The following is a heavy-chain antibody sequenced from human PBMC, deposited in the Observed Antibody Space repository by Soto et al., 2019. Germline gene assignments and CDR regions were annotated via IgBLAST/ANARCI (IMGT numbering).Heavy chain of an antibody. CDR1: GFTFSSYA. CDR3: ARDSI. J-gene: IGHJ3*02. V-gene: IGHV3-30-3*01. Sequence: GGSLRLSCAASGFTFSSYAMHWVRQAPGKGLEWVAVISYDGSNKYYADSVKGRFTISRDSSKNTLYLQMNSLRAEDTAVYYCARDSIWGQGTMVTVSS. CDR2: ISYDGSNK.